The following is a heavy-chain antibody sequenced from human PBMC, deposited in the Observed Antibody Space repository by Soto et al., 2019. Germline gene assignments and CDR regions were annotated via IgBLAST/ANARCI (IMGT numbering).Heavy chain of an antibody. D-gene: IGHD3-10*01. CDR1: GFTFDSCW. CDR3: ARDGYYYNSGSVGAFDI. CDR2: IKQGGSEK. J-gene: IGHJ3*02. Sequence: ESGGGLVQPGGSLRLSCAASGFTFDSCWMSWVRQAPGKGLEWVANIKQGGSEKNYVDSVKGRFTISRDNAKNSLYLQMNSLRAEDTAVYYCARDGYYYNSGSVGAFDIWGQGTMVTVSS. V-gene: IGHV3-7*01.